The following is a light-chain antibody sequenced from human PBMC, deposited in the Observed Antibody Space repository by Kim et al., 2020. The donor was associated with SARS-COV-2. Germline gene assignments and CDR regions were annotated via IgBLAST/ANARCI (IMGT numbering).Light chain of an antibody. CDR1: SSNIGSNS. Sequence: GQRVTISWSGSSSNIGSNSVNWYQQVPGMAPKLLIHSDDQWPSGVPDRFSGSKSDTSASLAISGLQYEDEADYYCAAWDDSLNGVVFGGGTKLTVL. V-gene: IGLV1-44*01. CDR3: AAWDDSLNGVV. J-gene: IGLJ2*01. CDR2: SDD.